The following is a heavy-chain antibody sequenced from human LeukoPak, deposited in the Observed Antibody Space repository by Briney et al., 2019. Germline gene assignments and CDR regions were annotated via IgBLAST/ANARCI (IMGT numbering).Heavy chain of an antibody. J-gene: IGHJ3*02. V-gene: IGHV4-39*01. CDR2: IYYSGST. Sequence: SETLSLTCTVSGGSISSSSYCWGWIRQPPGKGLEWIGSIYYSGSTYYNPSLKSRVTISVDTSKNQFSLKLSSVTAADTAVYYCASNYGDYVENAFDIWGQGTMVTVSS. D-gene: IGHD4-17*01. CDR3: ASNYGDYVENAFDI. CDR1: GGSISSSSYC.